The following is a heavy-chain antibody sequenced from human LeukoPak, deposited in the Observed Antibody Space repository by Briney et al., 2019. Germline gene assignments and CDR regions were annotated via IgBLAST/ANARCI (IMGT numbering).Heavy chain of an antibody. J-gene: IGHJ3*02. CDR1: GFTFSSYE. Sequence: QSGGSLRLSCAASGFTFSSYEMNWVRHAPGKGREWGSYISSSGSTIYYADSVKGRFTISRDNAKNSLYLQMNSLRAEDTAVYYCARDQDAFDIWGQGTMVTVSS. CDR2: ISSSGSTI. CDR3: ARDQDAFDI. V-gene: IGHV3-48*03.